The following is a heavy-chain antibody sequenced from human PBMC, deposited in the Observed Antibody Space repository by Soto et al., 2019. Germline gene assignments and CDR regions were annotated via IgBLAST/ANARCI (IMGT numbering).Heavy chain of an antibody. CDR3: ARASITMVRGVAADMDV. CDR2: INHSGST. Sequence: SETLSLTCAVYGGSFSGYYWSWIRQPPGKGLEWIGEINHSGSTNYNPSLKSRVTISVDTSKNQFSLKLSSVTAADTAVYYCARASITMVRGVAADMDVWGKGTTVTVS. V-gene: IGHV4-34*01. D-gene: IGHD3-10*01. CDR1: GGSFSGYY. J-gene: IGHJ6*03.